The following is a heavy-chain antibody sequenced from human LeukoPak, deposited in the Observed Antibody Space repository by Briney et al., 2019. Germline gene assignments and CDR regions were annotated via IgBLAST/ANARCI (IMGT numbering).Heavy chain of an antibody. CDR3: ARLSNYYGMDV. J-gene: IGHJ6*02. CDR1: GFTFSSYS. V-gene: IGHV4-34*01. Sequence: GSLRLSCAASGFTFSSYSMNWVRQAPGKGLEWIGEINHSGSTNYNPSLKSRVTISVDTSKNQFSLKLSSVTAADTAVYYCARLSNYYGMDVWGQGTTVTVSS. CDR2: INHSGST.